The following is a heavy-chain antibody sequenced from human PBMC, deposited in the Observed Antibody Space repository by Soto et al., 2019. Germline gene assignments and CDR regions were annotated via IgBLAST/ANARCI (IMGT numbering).Heavy chain of an antibody. V-gene: IGHV1-18*01. D-gene: IGHD1-26*01. J-gene: IGHJ3*02. CDR1: GYTFTSYG. Sequence: GASVKVSCKASGYTFTSYGISWVRQAPGQGLEWMGWISAYNGNTNYAQKLQGRVTMTTDTSTSTAYMELRSLRSDDTAVYYCARDLGGGSYSSAFDIWGQGTMVTVSS. CDR2: ISAYNGNT. CDR3: ARDLGGGSYSSAFDI.